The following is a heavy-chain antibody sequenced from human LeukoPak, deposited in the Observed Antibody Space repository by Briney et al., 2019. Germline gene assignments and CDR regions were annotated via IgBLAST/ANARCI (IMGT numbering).Heavy chain of an antibody. CDR2: INHSGST. D-gene: IGHD3-10*01. Sequence: KPSETLSLTCAVYGGSFSGYYWSWIRQPPGKGLEWIGEINHSGSTNYNPSLKSRVTISVDTSKNQFSLKLSSVTAADTAVYYCASMVRGVIIYNWFDPWGQGTLVTVSS. CDR1: GGSFSGYY. CDR3: ASMVRGVIIYNWFDP. J-gene: IGHJ5*02. V-gene: IGHV4-34*01.